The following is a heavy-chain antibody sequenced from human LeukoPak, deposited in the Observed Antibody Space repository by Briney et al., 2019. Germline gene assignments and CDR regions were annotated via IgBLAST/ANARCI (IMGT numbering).Heavy chain of an antibody. D-gene: IGHD6-19*01. CDR2: IYTSGST. CDR3: AREPVGEGSGWYYFDY. CDR1: GGSISSYY. Sequence: SETLSLTCTVSGGSISSYYWSWIRQPPGKGLEWIGYIYTSGSTNYNPSLKSRVTISVDTSKNQFSLKLSSVTAADTAVYYCAREPVGEGSGWYYFDYWGQGTLVTVSS. J-gene: IGHJ4*02. V-gene: IGHV4-59*01.